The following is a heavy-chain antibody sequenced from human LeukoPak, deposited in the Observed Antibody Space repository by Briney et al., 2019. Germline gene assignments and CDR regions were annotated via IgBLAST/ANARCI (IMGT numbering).Heavy chain of an antibody. V-gene: IGHV1-69*01. CDR2: IIPIFGTA. J-gene: IGHJ4*02. Sequence: SVKVSCKASGGTFSSYAISWVRQAPGQGLEWMGGIIPIFGTANYAQKFQGRVTITADESTSTAYMELSSLRSEDTAVYYCARGKRVYESSGYSTFDYWGQGTLVTVSS. CDR1: GGTFSSYA. CDR3: ARGKRVYESSGYSTFDY. D-gene: IGHD3-22*01.